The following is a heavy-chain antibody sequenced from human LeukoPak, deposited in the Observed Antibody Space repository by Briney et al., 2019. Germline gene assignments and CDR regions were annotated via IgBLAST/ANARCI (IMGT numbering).Heavy chain of an antibody. D-gene: IGHD1-26*01. CDR3: ARPGFAKSGSLNWRGEYYFDY. Sequence: LPGGSLRLSCAASGFTFSSYAMSWVRQAPGKGLEWVSAISGSGGYTYYADSVKGRFTISRDNSKNTLYLQTSSLRAEDTAVYYCARPGFAKSGSLNWRGEYYFDYWGQGTLVAVSS. V-gene: IGHV3-23*01. CDR1: GFTFSSYA. CDR2: ISGSGGYT. J-gene: IGHJ4*02.